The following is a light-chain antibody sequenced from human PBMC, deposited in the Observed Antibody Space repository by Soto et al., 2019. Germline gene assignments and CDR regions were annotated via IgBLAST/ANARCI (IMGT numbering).Light chain of an antibody. J-gene: IGKJ1*01. CDR3: QHCDSYWT. CDR1: QSISNY. V-gene: IGKV1-5*03. Sequence: DIQLTQSPSTLSASVGDRVTITCRASQSISNYLAWYQQKPGKAPKVLIYKASSLEIGVPSRFSGSGSGTEFTRTTSSLQLDDFATYYCQHCDSYWTFGQGTKVEIK. CDR2: KAS.